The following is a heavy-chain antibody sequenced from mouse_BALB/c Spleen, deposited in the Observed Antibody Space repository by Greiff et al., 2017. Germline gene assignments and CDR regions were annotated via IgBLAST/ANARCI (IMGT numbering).Heavy chain of an antibody. J-gene: IGHJ2*01. CDR3: AREATVVAPYFDY. CDR2: ISTYYGNT. Sequence: QVQLQQSGPELVRPGVSVKISCKGSSYTFTDYAMHWVKQSHAKSLEWIGVISTYYGNTNYNQKFKGKATMTVDKSSSTAYMELARLTSEDSAVYYCAREATVVAPYFDYWGQGTTLTVSS. V-gene: IGHV1-67*01. CDR1: SYTFTDYA. D-gene: IGHD1-1*01.